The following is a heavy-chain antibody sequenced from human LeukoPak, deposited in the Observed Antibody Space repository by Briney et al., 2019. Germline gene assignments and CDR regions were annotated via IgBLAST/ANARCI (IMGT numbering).Heavy chain of an antibody. J-gene: IGHJ2*01. V-gene: IGHV4-4*07. CDR3: ARDTTATIFGVVIIHWYFDL. CDR1: GGSISSYY. CDR2: IYTSGST. Sequence: SETLSLTCTVSGGSISSYYWSWIRQPAGKGLEWIGRIYTSGSTNYDPSLKSRVTMSVDTSKNQFSLKLSSVTAADTAVYYCARDTTATIFGVVIIHWYFDLWAVAPWSLSPQ. D-gene: IGHD3-3*01.